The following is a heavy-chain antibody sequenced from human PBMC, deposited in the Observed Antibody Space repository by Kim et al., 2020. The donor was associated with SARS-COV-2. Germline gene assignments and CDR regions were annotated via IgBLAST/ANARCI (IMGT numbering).Heavy chain of an antibody. CDR2: INTNTGNP. D-gene: IGHD5-18*01. CDR3: AGPLRGYSYGRTPYYYYYYGMYV. J-gene: IGHJ6*02. Sequence: ASVKVSCKASGYTFTSYAMNWVRQAPGQGLEWMGWINTNTGNPTYAQGFTGRFVFSLDTSVSTAYLQISSLKAEDTAVYYCAGPLRGYSYGRTPYYYYYYGMYVWGQGTTVTVSS. V-gene: IGHV7-4-1*02. CDR1: GYTFTSYA.